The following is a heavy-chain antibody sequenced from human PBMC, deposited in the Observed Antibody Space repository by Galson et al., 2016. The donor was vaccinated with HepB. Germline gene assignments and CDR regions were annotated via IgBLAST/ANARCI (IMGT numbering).Heavy chain of an antibody. J-gene: IGHJ3*02. CDR1: GFTFDDYA. Sequence: SLRLSCAASGFTFDDYAMHWVRQAPGKGLEWVSGISWNSGSIIHADSVKGRFTISRDNAKNSVYLQMNSLRPDDTALYFCVKEIGSGNHFLPDGFDIWGQGTMVTVSS. D-gene: IGHD1-14*01. CDR3: VKEIGSGNHFLPDGFDI. V-gene: IGHV3-9*01. CDR2: ISWNSGSI.